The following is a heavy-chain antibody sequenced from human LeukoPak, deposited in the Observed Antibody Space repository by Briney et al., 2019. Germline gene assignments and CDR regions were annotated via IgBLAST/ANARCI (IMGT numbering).Heavy chain of an antibody. CDR2: IYYSGST. D-gene: IGHD6-19*01. V-gene: IGHV4-39*01. CDR3: ASTDPGRAVAGTDY. CDR1: GGSISSSSYY. Sequence: SETLSPTCTVSGGSISSSSYYWGWIRQPPGKGLEWIGSIYYSGSTYYNPSLKSRVTISVDTSKNQFSLKLSSVTAADTAVYYCASTDPGRAVAGTDYWGQGTLVTVSS. J-gene: IGHJ4*02.